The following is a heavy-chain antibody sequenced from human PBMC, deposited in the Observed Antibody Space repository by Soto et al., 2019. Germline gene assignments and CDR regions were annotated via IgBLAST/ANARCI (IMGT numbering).Heavy chain of an antibody. D-gene: IGHD2-2*01. J-gene: IGHJ4*02. V-gene: IGHV3-30*03. Sequence: GGSLRLSCAASGFTFSSYGMHWVRQAPGKGLEWVAVISYDGSNKYYADSVKGRFTISRDNSKNTLYLQMNSLRAEDTAVYYCARDGSLVVPAATRFDYWGQGTLVTVSS. CDR1: GFTFSSYG. CDR3: ARDGSLVVPAATRFDY. CDR2: ISYDGSNK.